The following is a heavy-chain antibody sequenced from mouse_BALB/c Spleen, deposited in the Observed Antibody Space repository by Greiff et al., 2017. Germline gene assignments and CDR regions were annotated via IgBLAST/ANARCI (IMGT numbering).Heavy chain of an antibody. D-gene: IGHD2-1*01. V-gene: IGHV3-6*02. Sequence: EVQVVESGPGLVKPSQSLSLTCSVTGYSITSGYYWNWIRQFPGNKLEWMGYISYDGSNNYNPSLKNRISITRDTSKNQFFLKLNSVTTEDTATYYCANGNYYFDYWGQGTTLTVSS. CDR2: ISYDGSN. CDR3: ANGNYYFDY. J-gene: IGHJ2*01. CDR1: GYSITSGYY.